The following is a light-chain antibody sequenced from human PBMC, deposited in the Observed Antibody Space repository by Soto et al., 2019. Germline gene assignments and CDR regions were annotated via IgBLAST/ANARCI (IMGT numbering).Light chain of an antibody. CDR1: QNIRNL. CDR2: DAS. V-gene: IGKV1-5*01. J-gene: IGKJ5*01. Sequence: DIQLTQSPSTLSAAVGDSVTITCRASQNIRNLLAWYQQKPGKAPKPLIFDASTLKTGVPSRFGGSGSGAEFIFTITGLQPDDFATYFCQQYYTYSTFGQGTRLDIK. CDR3: QQYYTYST.